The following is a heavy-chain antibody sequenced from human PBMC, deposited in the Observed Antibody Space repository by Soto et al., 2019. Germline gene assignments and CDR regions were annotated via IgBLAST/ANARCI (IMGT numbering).Heavy chain of an antibody. CDR2: IYYSGST. CDR3: ARGYCGGDCYSEAFDI. J-gene: IGHJ3*02. Sequence: SETLCLTCTVSGGSVSSGSYCWSWIRQPAGKGLEWIGYIYYSGSTKYNPSLKSRVTISVDTSKNQFSLKLSSVTAADTAVYYCARGYCGGDCYSEAFDIWGQGTMVTVSS. D-gene: IGHD2-21*02. V-gene: IGHV4-61*01. CDR1: GGSVSSGSYC.